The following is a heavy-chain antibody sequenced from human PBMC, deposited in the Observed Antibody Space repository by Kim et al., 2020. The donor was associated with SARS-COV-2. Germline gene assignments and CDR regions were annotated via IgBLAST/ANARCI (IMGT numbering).Heavy chain of an antibody. CDR3: AGGEFVVGPDPYYYGMDV. D-gene: IGHD3-16*01. V-gene: IGHV4-59*08. J-gene: IGHJ6*01. CDR1: GGSISSYY. CDR2: IYYSGST. Sequence: SETLSLTCTVSGGSISSYYWSWIRQPPGKGLEWIGYIYYSGSTNYNPSLKSRVTISVDTSKNQFSLKLSSVTAADTAVYYCAGGEFVVGPDPYYYGMDV.